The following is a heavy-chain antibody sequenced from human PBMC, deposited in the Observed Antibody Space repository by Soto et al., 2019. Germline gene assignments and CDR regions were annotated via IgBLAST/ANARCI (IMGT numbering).Heavy chain of an antibody. CDR1: GDSISSDY. D-gene: IGHD6-13*01. J-gene: IGHJ5*02. CDR3: ARARGSSQNLDT. Sequence: LSLTCTVSGDSISSDYWSWIRQPPGKGLEWIGYTYYSGLTNTNPSLKSRLTISVDTSKNQFSLKLTSVTAADTAVYYCARARGSSQNLDTWGPGALVTVST. V-gene: IGHV4-59*01. CDR2: TYYSGLT.